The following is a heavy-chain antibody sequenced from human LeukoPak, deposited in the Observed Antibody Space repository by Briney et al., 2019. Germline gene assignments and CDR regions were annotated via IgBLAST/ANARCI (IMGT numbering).Heavy chain of an antibody. D-gene: IGHD6-13*01. CDR2: INTNTGNP. CDR1: GYTFTSYA. J-gene: IGHJ4*02. V-gene: IGHV7-4-1*02. CDR3: ARVAAAAGKVGVDY. Sequence: ASVKVSCKASGYTFTSYAMNWVRRAPGQGLEWMGWINTNTGNPTYAQGFTGRFVFSLDTSVSTAYLQISSLKAEDTAVYYCARVAAAAGKVGVDYWGQGTLVTVSS.